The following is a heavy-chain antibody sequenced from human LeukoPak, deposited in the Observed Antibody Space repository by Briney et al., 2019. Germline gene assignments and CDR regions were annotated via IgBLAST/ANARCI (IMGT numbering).Heavy chain of an antibody. CDR1: GGTFSSYA. V-gene: IGHV1-69*04. CDR2: IIPILGIA. J-gene: IGHJ3*02. D-gene: IGHD1-26*01. Sequence: SVKVSCKASGGTFSSYATSWVRQAPGQGLEWMGRIIPILGIANYAQKFQGRVTITADKSTSTAYMELSSLRSEDTAVYYCARGDAIVGAQDDAFDIWGQGTMVTVSS. CDR3: ARGDAIVGAQDDAFDI.